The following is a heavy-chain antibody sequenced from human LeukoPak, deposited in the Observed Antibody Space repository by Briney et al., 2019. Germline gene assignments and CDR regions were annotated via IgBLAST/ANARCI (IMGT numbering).Heavy chain of an antibody. CDR1: GFTFDDYA. Sequence: GRSLRLSCAASGFTFDDYAMHWVRQAPGKGLEWVSGISWNSGSIGYADSVKGRFTISRDNAKNSLYLQMNSLRAEDTALYYCAKDLGSGSGSYYTAFDYWGQGTLVTVSS. D-gene: IGHD3-10*01. V-gene: IGHV3-9*01. J-gene: IGHJ4*02. CDR3: AKDLGSGSGSYYTAFDY. CDR2: ISWNSGSI.